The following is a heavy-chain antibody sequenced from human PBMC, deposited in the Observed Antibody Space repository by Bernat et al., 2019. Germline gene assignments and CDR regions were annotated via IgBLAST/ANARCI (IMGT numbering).Heavy chain of an antibody. CDR3: EGGHSSGWANYYYYGMDV. CDR2: INYSGST. V-gene: IGHV4-34*01. D-gene: IGHD6-19*01. CDR1: GGSFSGYY. J-gene: IGHJ6*02. Sequence: QVQLQQWGAGLLKPSETLSLTCAVYGGSFSGYYWSWIRQPPGKGLEWIGAINYSGSTNYNPSLKSRVTISVDTSKNQFYLKESSVTAADTAVYYCEGGHSSGWANYYYYGMDVGGQGTTVTVSS.